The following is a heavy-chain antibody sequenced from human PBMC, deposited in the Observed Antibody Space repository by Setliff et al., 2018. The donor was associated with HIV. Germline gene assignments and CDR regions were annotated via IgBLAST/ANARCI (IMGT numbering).Heavy chain of an antibody. CDR1: GGSISSHY. Sequence: PSETLSLTCTVSGGSISSHYWSWIRQPPGKGLEWIGHIYTGGNANYNPSLQSRVTISVDTSKNQFSLMLGSMTAADTAVYYCARERLSRLGFDYWGQGTLVTVSS. V-gene: IGHV4-4*08. J-gene: IGHJ4*02. CDR2: IYTGGNA. CDR3: ARERLSRLGFDY. D-gene: IGHD1-1*01.